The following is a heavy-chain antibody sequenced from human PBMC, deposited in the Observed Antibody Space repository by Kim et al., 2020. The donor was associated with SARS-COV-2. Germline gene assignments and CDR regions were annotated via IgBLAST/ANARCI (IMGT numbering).Heavy chain of an antibody. V-gene: IGHV3-9*01. J-gene: IGHJ3*02. D-gene: IGHD1-26*01. Sequence: GNADSVKGRFTIARDNAKNSLYLQMNSLRAEDTALYYCAKASIVFNAFDIWGQGTMVTVSS. CDR3: AKASIVFNAFDI.